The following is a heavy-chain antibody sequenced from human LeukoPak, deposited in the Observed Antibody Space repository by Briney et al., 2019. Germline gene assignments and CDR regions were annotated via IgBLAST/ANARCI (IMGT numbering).Heavy chain of an antibody. J-gene: IGHJ4*02. Sequence: GGSLRLSCAASGFTFSSYWMHWVRQAPGKGLVWVSRINSDGSSTSYADSVKGRFTISRDNAKNTLYLQINSVNAEDTAVYYCARDHKEGWRGSYLDYWGQGTLVTVSS. CDR3: ARDHKEGWRGSYLDY. D-gene: IGHD1-26*01. CDR1: GFTFSSYW. CDR2: INSDGSST. V-gene: IGHV3-74*01.